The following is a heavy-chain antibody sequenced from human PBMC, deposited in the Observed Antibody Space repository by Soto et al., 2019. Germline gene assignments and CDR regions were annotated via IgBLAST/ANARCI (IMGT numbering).Heavy chain of an antibody. CDR1: GYSFTIYD. CDR3: ARGHGVVVISWFDP. Sequence: GASVKVSCKASGYSFTIYDINGVLQATVQGRDWMGWMNPNSGNTGYAQKFQGRVTMTRNTSISTAYMELSSLRSEDTAVYYCARGHGVVVISWFDPWGQGTLVTVSS. D-gene: IGHD3-22*01. CDR2: MNPNSGNT. V-gene: IGHV1-8*01. J-gene: IGHJ5*02.